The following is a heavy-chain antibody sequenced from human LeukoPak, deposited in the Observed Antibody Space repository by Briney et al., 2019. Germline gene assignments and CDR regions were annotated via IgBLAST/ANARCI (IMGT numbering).Heavy chain of an antibody. CDR1: GITVSSNY. CDR2: IYSGGST. Sequence: GGSLRLSCAASGITVSSNYMSWVRQAPGKGLEWGSVIYSGGSTYYADSVKGRFTISRDNSKNTLYLQMNSLRAEDTAVYYCAREGGSSSWYENWFDPWGQGTLVTVSS. CDR3: AREGGSSSWYENWFDP. V-gene: IGHV3-66*01. D-gene: IGHD6-13*01. J-gene: IGHJ5*02.